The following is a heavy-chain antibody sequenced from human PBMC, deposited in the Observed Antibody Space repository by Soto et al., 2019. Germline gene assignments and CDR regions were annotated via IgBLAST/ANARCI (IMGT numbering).Heavy chain of an antibody. CDR1: GGTFSSYA. Sequence: ASVKVSCKASGGTFSSYAISWVRQAPGQGLEWMGGIIPIFGTANYAQKFQGRVTITADESTSTAYMELSSLRSEDTAVYYCARDGNGYLYYFDYWGQGTLVTVSS. CDR2: IIPIFGTA. CDR3: ARDGNGYLYYFDY. J-gene: IGHJ4*02. V-gene: IGHV1-69*13. D-gene: IGHD5-18*01.